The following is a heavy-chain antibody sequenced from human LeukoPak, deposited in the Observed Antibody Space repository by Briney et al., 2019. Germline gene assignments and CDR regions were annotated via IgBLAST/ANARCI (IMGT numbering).Heavy chain of an antibody. J-gene: IGHJ4*02. Sequence: GGSLRLSRAASGFIFSSDDMHWVRQAPGKGLEWVAGIQSNGRNKYYVDSVKGRFAISRDNSKSTLYLQVNSLRVEDTALYYCARESEGGTGTSCPDYWGQRTLVTVSS. V-gene: IGHV3-33*05. D-gene: IGHD2-2*01. CDR2: IQSNGRNK. CDR1: GFIFSSDD. CDR3: ARESEGGTGTSCPDY.